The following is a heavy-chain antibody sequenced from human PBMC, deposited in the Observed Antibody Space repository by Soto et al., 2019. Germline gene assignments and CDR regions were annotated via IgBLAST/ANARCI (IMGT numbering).Heavy chain of an antibody. V-gene: IGHV4-59*12. J-gene: IGHJ5*02. CDR3: ARRYCSGGSCEKLDWFDP. D-gene: IGHD2-15*01. Sequence: PSETLSLTCTVSGGSISSYYWSWIRQPPGKGLEWIGYIYYSGSTNYNPSLKSRVTISVDTSKNQFSLKLSSVTAADTAVYYCARRYCSGGSCEKLDWFDPWGQGTLVTVSS. CDR2: IYYSGST. CDR1: GGSISSYY.